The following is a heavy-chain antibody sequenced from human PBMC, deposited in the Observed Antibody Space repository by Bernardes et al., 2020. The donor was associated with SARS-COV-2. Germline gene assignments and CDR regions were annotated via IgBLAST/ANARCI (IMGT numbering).Heavy chain of an antibody. CDR1: GGSFSGYY. Sequence: SETLSLTCAVYGGSFSGYYWSWIRQPPGKGLEWIGEINHSGSTNYNPSLKSRVTISVDTSKNQFSLKLSSVTAADTAVYYCARGFAYCGGDCYFWFDPWGQGTLVTVSS. J-gene: IGHJ5*02. D-gene: IGHD2-21*02. V-gene: IGHV4-34*01. CDR3: ARGFAYCGGDCYFWFDP. CDR2: INHSGST.